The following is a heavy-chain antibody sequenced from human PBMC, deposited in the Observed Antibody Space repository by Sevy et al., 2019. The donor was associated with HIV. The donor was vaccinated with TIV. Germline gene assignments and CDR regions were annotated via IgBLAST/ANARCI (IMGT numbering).Heavy chain of an antibody. CDR1: GFTVSSNY. CDR3: ARDRAVTTWDPYYYYGMDV. Sequence: GGSLRLSCAASGFTVSSNYMSWVRQAPGKGLEWVSVIYSGGSTYYADSVKGRFTISRDNSKNTLYLQMNSLRAEDTAVYYWARDRAVTTWDPYYYYGMDVWGQGTTVTVSS. D-gene: IGHD4-17*01. CDR2: IYSGGST. J-gene: IGHJ6*02. V-gene: IGHV3-53*01.